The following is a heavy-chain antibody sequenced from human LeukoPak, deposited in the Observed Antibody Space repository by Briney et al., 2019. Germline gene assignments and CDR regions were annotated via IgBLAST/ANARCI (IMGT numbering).Heavy chain of an antibody. CDR1: GFTFSSYG. CDR2: IYSGGRT. J-gene: IGHJ4*02. D-gene: IGHD6-13*01. V-gene: IGHV3-NL1*01. CDR3: ARAGPSSSWHQFDY. Sequence: GGSLRLSCAASGFTFSSYGMHWVRQAPGKGLEWVSVIYSGGRTYYADSVKGRFTISRDNSKSTLYLQMNRLRAEDTAVYYCARAGPSSSWHQFDYWGQGTLVTVSS.